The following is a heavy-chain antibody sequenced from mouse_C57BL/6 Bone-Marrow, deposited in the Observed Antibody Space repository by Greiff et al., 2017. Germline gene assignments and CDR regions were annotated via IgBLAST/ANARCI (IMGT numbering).Heavy chain of an antibody. D-gene: IGHD3-2*02. V-gene: IGHV1-52*01. CDR3: ARRDSSGYWFAY. CDR2: IDPSDSET. Sequence: QVQLKQPGAELVRPGSSVKLSCKASGYTFTSYWMHWVKQRPIQGLEWIGNIDPSDSETHSNQKFKDKATLTVDKSSSTAYMQLSSLTSEDSAVYYCARRDSSGYWFAYWGQGTLVTVSA. J-gene: IGHJ3*01. CDR1: GYTFTSYW.